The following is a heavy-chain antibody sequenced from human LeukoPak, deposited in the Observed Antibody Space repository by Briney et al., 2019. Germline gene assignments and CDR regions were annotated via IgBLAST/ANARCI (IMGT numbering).Heavy chain of an antibody. Sequence: SEPLSLTFAVYGGSFSGYYWSWIRQPPGKGLEWIGEINHSGSTNYNPSLKSRVTISVDTSKNQFSLKLSSVTAADTAVYYCARVAAAAGRVDYWGQGTLVTVSS. CDR2: INHSGST. V-gene: IGHV4-34*01. J-gene: IGHJ4*02. D-gene: IGHD6-13*01. CDR3: ARVAAAAGRVDY. CDR1: GGSFSGYY.